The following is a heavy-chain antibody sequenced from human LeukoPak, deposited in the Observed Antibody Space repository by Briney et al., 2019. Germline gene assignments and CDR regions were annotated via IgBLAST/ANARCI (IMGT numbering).Heavy chain of an antibody. CDR1: GGSISSGSYY. D-gene: IGHD6-13*01. J-gene: IGHJ4*02. CDR3: ARPLRGGSIWFDY. CDR2: ISYSATT. V-gene: IGHV4-39*01. Sequence: SETLPLTCTVSGGSISSGSYYWGWVRQPPGRGLEWIGSISYSATTYYNLSLKSRVTLSVDTSKNQFSLKLSSVTAADTALYYCARPLRGGSIWFDYWGQGTLVTVSS.